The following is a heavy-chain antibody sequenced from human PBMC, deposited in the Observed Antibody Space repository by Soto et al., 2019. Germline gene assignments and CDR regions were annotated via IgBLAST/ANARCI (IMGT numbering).Heavy chain of an antibody. Sequence: SETLSLTCTVSGGSISSGDYYWSWIRQPPGKGLEWIGYIYYSGSTNYNPSLKSRVTISVDTSKNQFSLKLSSVTAADTAVYYCARHDPDIVVVPAAIDYWGQGTLVTVSS. CDR1: GGSISSGDYY. V-gene: IGHV4-61*08. CDR3: ARHDPDIVVVPAAIDY. J-gene: IGHJ4*02. D-gene: IGHD2-2*01. CDR2: IYYSGST.